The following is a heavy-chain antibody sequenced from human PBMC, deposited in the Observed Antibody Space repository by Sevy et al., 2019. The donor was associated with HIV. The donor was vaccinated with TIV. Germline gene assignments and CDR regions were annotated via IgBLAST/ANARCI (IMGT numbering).Heavy chain of an antibody. CDR3: ARDPTIYASGWYYFDY. D-gene: IGHD6-19*01. V-gene: IGHV3-33*01. J-gene: IGHJ4*02. CDR1: GFTFNSYG. Sequence: GGSLRLSCAASGFTFNSYGMHWVRQAPGKGLEWVAVIWYDGTNKEYADSVKGRFTISRDNSKNTLYLQMNSLRAEDTAMYYCARDPTIYASGWYYFDYWGQGTLVTVSS. CDR2: IWYDGTNK.